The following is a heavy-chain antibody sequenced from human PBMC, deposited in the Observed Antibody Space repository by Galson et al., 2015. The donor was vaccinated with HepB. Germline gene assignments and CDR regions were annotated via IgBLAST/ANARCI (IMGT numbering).Heavy chain of an antibody. J-gene: IGHJ5*02. Sequence: SLKLSCAASGFTFRSYGMHWVLQAPGKGLEWVAVISYDGSNKYHADSVKGRFTISRDNSKNTLYLQMNSLRAEDTAVYYCAKDGSYYYGSGSYSGWFDPWGQGTLVTVSS. CDR1: GFTFRSYG. CDR3: AKDGSYYYGSGSYSGWFDP. CDR2: ISYDGSNK. V-gene: IGHV3-30*18. D-gene: IGHD3-10*01.